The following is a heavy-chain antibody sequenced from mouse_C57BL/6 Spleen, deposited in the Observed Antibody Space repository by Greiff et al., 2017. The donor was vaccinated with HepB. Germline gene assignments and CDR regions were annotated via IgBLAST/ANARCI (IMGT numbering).Heavy chain of an antibody. V-gene: IGHV1-64*01. J-gene: IGHJ4*01. CDR1: GYTFTSYW. CDR3: ARLSLYAMDY. CDR2: IHPNSGST. Sequence: QVHVKQPGAELVKPGASVKLSCKASGYTFTSYWMHWVKQRPGQGLEWIGMIHPNSGSTNYNEKFKSKATLTVDKSSSTAYMQLSSLTSEDSAVYYCARLSLYAMDYWGQGTSVTVSS.